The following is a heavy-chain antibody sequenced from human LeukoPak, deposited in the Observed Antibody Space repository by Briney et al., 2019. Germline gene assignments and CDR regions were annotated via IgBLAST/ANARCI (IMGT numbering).Heavy chain of an antibody. D-gene: IGHD4-17*01. CDR1: GGSISSGGYY. Sequence: LQTLSLTCTVSGGSISSGGYYWSWIRQHPGKGLEWIGYIYYSGSTYYNPSLKSRVTISVDTSKNQFSLKLSSVTAADTAVYYCARWSYGDHSFDYWGQGTLVTVSS. CDR3: ARWSYGDHSFDY. CDR2: IYYSGST. V-gene: IGHV4-31*03. J-gene: IGHJ4*02.